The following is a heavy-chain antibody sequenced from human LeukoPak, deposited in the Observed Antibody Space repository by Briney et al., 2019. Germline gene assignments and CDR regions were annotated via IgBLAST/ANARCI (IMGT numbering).Heavy chain of an antibody. Sequence: ASVKVSCKASGYTFTGYYMHWVRQAPGQGLEWMGWINPNSGGTNYAQKFQGRVTMTRDTSVSTAYVELSRLRSDDTAVYYRARVPYYYDSSGYYHLFDYWGQGTLVTVSS. V-gene: IGHV1-2*02. CDR2: INPNSGGT. CDR3: ARVPYYYDSSGYYHLFDY. CDR1: GYTFTGYY. D-gene: IGHD3-22*01. J-gene: IGHJ4*02.